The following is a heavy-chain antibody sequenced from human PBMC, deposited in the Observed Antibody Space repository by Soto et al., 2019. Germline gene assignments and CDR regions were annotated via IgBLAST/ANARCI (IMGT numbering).Heavy chain of an antibody. D-gene: IGHD2-8*02. J-gene: IGHJ5*02. Sequence: EVQLVESGGGLIQPGGSLRLSCAASGFTVSSNYMSWVRQAPGKGLEWVSVIYSGGSTDYADSVKGRFTISRDNSKNTLYLHMNSLRAEDTDVYYCARHIPTDPLLVSWSQGTLVTVSS. CDR1: GFTVSSNY. CDR3: ARHIPTDPLLVS. CDR2: IYSGGST. V-gene: IGHV3-53*01.